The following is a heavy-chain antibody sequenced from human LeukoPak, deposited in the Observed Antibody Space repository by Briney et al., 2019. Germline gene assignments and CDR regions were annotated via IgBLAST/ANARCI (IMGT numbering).Heavy chain of an antibody. CDR1: GGSFSDYY. CDR2: INYSGTT. Sequence: SETLSLTCAVYGGSFSDYYWSWVRQSPSKGLEWIGEINYSGTTNYNPSLKSRVTISVDTSKNQFSLKLSSVTAADTAVYYCARAVTTSADFDYWGQGTLVTVSS. CDR3: ARAVTTSADFDY. D-gene: IGHD4-17*01. V-gene: IGHV4-34*01. J-gene: IGHJ4*02.